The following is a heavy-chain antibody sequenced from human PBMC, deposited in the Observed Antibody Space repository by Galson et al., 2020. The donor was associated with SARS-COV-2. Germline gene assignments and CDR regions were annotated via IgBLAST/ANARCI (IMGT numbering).Heavy chain of an antibody. CDR3: AKEYDGSGSSSDAVAI. CDR1: GFTFSSYA. D-gene: IGHD3-10*01. CDR2: ISGSGGST. J-gene: IGHJ3*02. Sequence: GGSLRLSCAASGFTFSSYAMSWVRQAPGKGLEWVSAISGSGGSTYYADSVKGRFTISRDNSKNTLYLQMNSLRAEDTAVYYCAKEYDGSGSSSDAVAIWGQETMVTVSS. V-gene: IGHV3-23*01.